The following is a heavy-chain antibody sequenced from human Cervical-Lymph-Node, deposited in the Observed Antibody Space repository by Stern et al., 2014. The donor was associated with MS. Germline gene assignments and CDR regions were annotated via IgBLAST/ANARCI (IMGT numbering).Heavy chain of an antibody. CDR1: GGTFTGHA. Sequence: QVQLVQSGAEVKKPGSSVKVSCKTSGGTFTGHAINWVRQAPGQGLGWMGRVIPILHRPNYAQKFQGRVPITSDKSTSTAYMELSSLRSEDTAVYYCAREEREYFYDTSGYYYMYYFDYWGQGTLVTVSS. V-gene: IGHV1-69*09. CDR3: AREEREYFYDTSGYYYMYYFDY. J-gene: IGHJ4*02. D-gene: IGHD3-22*01. CDR2: VIPILHRP.